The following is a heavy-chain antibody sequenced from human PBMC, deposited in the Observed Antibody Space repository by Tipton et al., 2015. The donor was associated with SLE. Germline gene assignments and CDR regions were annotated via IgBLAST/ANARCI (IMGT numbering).Heavy chain of an antibody. Sequence: TLSLTCTDSGGSISSGSYYWSWIRQPAGKGLEWIGRIYTSGGTNYNPSLKSRVTISVDTSKNQFSLKLSSVTAADTAVYYCARDEAAAGNEHWGQGPLVTVSS. J-gene: IGHJ1*01. CDR1: GGSISSGSYY. D-gene: IGHD6-13*01. V-gene: IGHV4-61*02. CDR2: IYTSGGT. CDR3: ARDEAAAGNEH.